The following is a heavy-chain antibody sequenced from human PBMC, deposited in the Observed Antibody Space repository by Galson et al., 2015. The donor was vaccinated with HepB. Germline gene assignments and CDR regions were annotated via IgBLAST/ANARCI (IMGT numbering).Heavy chain of an antibody. Sequence: SVKVSCKASGYTFTSYAMNWVRQAPGQGLEWMGWINTNTGNPTYAQGFTGRFVFSLDTSVSTAYLQISSLKAEDTAVYYCARGRFLEWLLYGGGYYYYYMDVWGKGTTVTVSS. CDR2: INTNTGNP. CDR1: GYTFTSYA. D-gene: IGHD3-3*01. CDR3: ARGRFLEWLLYGGGYYYYYMDV. V-gene: IGHV7-4-1*02. J-gene: IGHJ6*03.